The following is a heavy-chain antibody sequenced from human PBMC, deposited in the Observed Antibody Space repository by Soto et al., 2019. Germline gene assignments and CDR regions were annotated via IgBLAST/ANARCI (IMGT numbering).Heavy chain of an antibody. CDR1: GGSISSYY. CDR3: ARDLSSGVRQHGMDV. D-gene: IGHD4-17*01. V-gene: IGHV4-59*01. CDR2: IYYSGST. Sequence: SETLSLTCTVSGGSISSYYWSWIRQPPGKGLEWIGYIYYSGSTNYNPSLKSRVTISVDTSKNQFSLKLSSVTAADTAVYYCARDLSSGVRQHGMDVWGQGTTVTVSS. J-gene: IGHJ6*02.